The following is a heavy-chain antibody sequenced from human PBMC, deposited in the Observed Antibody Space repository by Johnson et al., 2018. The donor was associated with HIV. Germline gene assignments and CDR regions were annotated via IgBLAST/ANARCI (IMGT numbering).Heavy chain of an antibody. J-gene: IGHJ3*02. CDR3: AKDTVSGSYYDAFDI. CDR2: IKQDGSEK. CDR1: GITVSSNY. D-gene: IGHD1-26*01. V-gene: IGHV3-7*01. Sequence: EVQVVECGGGLVLPGGSLRLSCAASGITVSSNYMTWVRQGPGKGLEWVANIKQDGSEKYYVDSVKGRFTISRDNSKNTLYLQMNSLRAEDTAVYYCAKDTVSGSYYDAFDIWGQGTMVTVSS.